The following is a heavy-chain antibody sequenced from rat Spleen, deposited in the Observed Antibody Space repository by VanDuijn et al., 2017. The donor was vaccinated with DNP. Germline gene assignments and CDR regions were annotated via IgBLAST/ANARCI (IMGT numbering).Heavy chain of an antibody. CDR3: ATQGQLGITWFAY. Sequence: EVQLVESGGGIVQPGRSLKLSCAASGFTFSDYYLAWVRQAPRKGLEWVATIFYDGARTYYRDSVKGRFTISRDNANRTLYLQMDSLRSEDTATYYCATQGQLGITWFAYWGQGTLVSVSS. CDR2: IFYDGART. CDR1: GFTFSDYY. J-gene: IGHJ3*01. V-gene: IGHV5S10*01. D-gene: IGHD1-10*01.